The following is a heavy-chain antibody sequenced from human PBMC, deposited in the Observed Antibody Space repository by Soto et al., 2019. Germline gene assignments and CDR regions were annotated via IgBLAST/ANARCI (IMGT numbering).Heavy chain of an antibody. D-gene: IGHD2-8*01. CDR1: AGSISTINYY. CDR2: ISYSWST. J-gene: IGHJ3*01. CDR3: ARSAQWDGFDP. Sequence: QVQLQESGPGLVRPSQTLSLTCTVSAGSISTINYYWSWIRQHPENGLEWIGYISYSWSTFYHSSLKSRVTISLDTAKKQFSLTLTSVTAADTAVYYCARSAQWDGFDPWGQGTMVTVSS. V-gene: IGHV4-31*03.